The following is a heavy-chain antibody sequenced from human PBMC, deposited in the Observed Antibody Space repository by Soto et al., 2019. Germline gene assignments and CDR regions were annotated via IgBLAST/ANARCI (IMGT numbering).Heavy chain of an antibody. CDR3: VRDLNETLPAHALREAN. CDR2: TSSSGTGT. J-gene: IGHJ4*02. Sequence: PGGSRRLSCAASGFTFSSYELPWVRQAPGKGREWISYTSSSGTGTYYADSVRGRFTMSRDNTKSSVSLQRYSLRAEATAIYYCVRDLNETLPAHALREANCGKATKVTVSS. CDR1: GFTFSSYE. V-gene: IGHV3-48*03. D-gene: IGHD1-1*01.